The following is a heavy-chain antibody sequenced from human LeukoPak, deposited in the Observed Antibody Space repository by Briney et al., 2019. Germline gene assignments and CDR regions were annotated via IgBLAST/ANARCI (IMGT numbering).Heavy chain of an antibody. J-gene: IGHJ4*02. CDR3: ARDEYNGYFEY. V-gene: IGHV3-7*01. CDR2: IKEDGSDK. CDR1: GFTFSRYW. D-gene: IGHD1-26*01. Sequence: GGSLRLSCAASGFTFSRYWMSWVRQAPGKGLEWVANIKEDGSDKYYVGSTKDRFTISRDNAKNSLYLQMNNLRVDDTAVYYCARDEYNGYFEYWGQGTLVTVSS.